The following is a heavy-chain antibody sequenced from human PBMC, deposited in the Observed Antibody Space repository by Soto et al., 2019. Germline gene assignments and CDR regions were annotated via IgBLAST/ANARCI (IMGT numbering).Heavy chain of an antibody. CDR3: TTDSSSWAYYYYYGMDV. CDR2: IKSKTDDGTT. J-gene: IGHJ6*02. Sequence: PGGSLRLSCTVSGFTFSNAWMTWVRQAPGKGLEWVGRIKSKTDDGTTDYAAPVKGRFTISRDDSRNTLYLQMNSLKTEDTAVYYCTTDSSSWAYYYYYGMDVWGQGTTVTDSS. V-gene: IGHV3-15*01. D-gene: IGHD2-2*01. CDR1: GFTFSNAW.